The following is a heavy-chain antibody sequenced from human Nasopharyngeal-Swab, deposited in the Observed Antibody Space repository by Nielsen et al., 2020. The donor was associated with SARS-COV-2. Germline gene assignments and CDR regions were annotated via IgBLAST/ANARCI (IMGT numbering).Heavy chain of an antibody. CDR3: ARVLYNYYYYYYMDV. J-gene: IGHJ6*03. V-gene: IGHV4-38-2*02. Sequence: PGKGLEWIGSIYYSGSTYYNPSLKSRVTISVDTSKNQFSLKLSSVTAADTAVYYCARVLYNYYYYYYMDVWGKGTTVTVSS. CDR2: IYYSGST. D-gene: IGHD2-8*01.